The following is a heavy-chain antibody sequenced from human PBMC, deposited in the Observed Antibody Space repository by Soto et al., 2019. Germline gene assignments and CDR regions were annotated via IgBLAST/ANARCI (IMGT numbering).Heavy chain of an antibody. D-gene: IGHD3-22*01. CDR1: GGSISSSSYY. CDR2: IYYSGST. CDR3: ARGYDSSGYYYSEYFQH. V-gene: IGHV4-39*01. J-gene: IGHJ1*01. Sequence: SETLSLTCTVSGGSISSSSYYWGWIRQPPGKGLEWIGSIYYSGSTYYNPSLKSRVTISVDTSKNQFSLKLSSVTAADTAVYYCARGYDSSGYYYSEYFQHWGQGTLVTVSS.